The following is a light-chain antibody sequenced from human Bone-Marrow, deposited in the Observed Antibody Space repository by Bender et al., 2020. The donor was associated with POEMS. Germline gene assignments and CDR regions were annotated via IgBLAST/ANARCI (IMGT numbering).Light chain of an antibody. J-gene: IGLJ3*02. CDR3: SSYAGSDNFWV. V-gene: IGLV2-11*01. CDR1: SSDVGSYNY. Sequence: QSALTQPRSVSGSPGQSVTISCTGTSSDVGSYNYVSWYQQHPGKAPKLMIYEDSERPSGVSDRFSGSKSGNTASLTISGLQAEDEADYYCSSYAGSDNFWVFGGGTKLTVL. CDR2: EDS.